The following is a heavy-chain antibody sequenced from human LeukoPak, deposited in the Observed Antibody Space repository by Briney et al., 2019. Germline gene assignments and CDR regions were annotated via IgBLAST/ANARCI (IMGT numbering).Heavy chain of an antibody. Sequence: SETLSLTCTVSGGSISSSTYYWGWIRQPPGKGLEWIGSMYYSGSTYYNPSLKSRVTISVDKSKNQFSLKLSSVTAADTAVYYCARRAYYYGSGTHPFDPWGQGTLVTVSS. CDR2: MYYSGST. J-gene: IGHJ5*02. V-gene: IGHV4-39*07. CDR1: GGSISSSTYY. CDR3: ARRAYYYGSGTHPFDP. D-gene: IGHD3-10*01.